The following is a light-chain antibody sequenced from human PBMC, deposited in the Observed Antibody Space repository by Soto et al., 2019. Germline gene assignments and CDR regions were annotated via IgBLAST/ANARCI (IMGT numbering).Light chain of an antibody. CDR2: DYV. CDR3: QSYDTSLSVV. V-gene: IGLV1-40*01. CDR1: SSNLGTGYD. Sequence: QSVLTQPPSVSGAPGQRVTISCTGSSSNLGTGYDVHWYVQRPGTAPRLLLFDYVNRHSGVPDRFSGSKSDTSASLVITGLRTEDEGDYYCQSYDTSLSVVFGGGTKVTVL. J-gene: IGLJ2*01.